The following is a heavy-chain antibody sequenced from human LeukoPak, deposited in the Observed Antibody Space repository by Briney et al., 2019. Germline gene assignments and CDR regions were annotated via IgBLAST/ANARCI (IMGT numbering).Heavy chain of an antibody. V-gene: IGHV3-7*01. CDR2: IKQDGSEH. J-gene: IGHJ4*02. D-gene: IGHD4-17*01. CDR1: GFTFSSYW. CDR3: VRGPHYGAYTDYFDY. Sequence: GGSLRLSCAASGFTFSSYWMSWVRQAPGKGLEWVANIKQDGSEHYYVDSVKGRFTISRDDATNSLSLQMNSLRVEDTALYYCVRGPHYGAYTDYFDYWGRGTLVTVSS.